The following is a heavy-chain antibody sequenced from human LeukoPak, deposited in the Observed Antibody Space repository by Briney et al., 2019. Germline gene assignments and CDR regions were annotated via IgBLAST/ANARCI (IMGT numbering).Heavy chain of an antibody. CDR3: AAGGLDQTRAEYFQH. Sequence: SVKVSCKASGGTFSSYAISWVRQSPGQGLEWMGRIIPILGIANYAQKFQGRVTITADKSTSTAYMELSSLRSEDTAVYYCAAGGLDQTRAEYFQHWGQGTLVTVSS. CDR2: IIPILGIA. CDR1: GGTFSSYA. D-gene: IGHD3/OR15-3a*01. J-gene: IGHJ1*01. V-gene: IGHV1-69*04.